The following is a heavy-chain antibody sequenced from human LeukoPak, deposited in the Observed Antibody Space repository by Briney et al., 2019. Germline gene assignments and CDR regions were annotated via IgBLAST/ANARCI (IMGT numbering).Heavy chain of an antibody. V-gene: IGHV3-53*01. CDR1: GFTVSSNY. D-gene: IGHD1/OR15-1a*01. J-gene: IGHJ3*02. CDR2: IYSGGNT. Sequence: PGGSLRLSCAASGFTVSSNYMSWVRQAPGKGLEWVSLIYSGGNTYYSDSVKGRFTISRDNSKNTLYLQMNSLRAEDTAVYYCARGNIGGASDIWGQGTMVTVSS. CDR3: ARGNIGGASDI.